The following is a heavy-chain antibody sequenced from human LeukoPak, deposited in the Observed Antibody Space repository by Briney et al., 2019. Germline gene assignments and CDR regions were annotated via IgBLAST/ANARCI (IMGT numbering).Heavy chain of an antibody. Sequence: EASVKVSCKASGGTFSSYAIGWVRQAPGQGLEWMGGIIPIFGTANYAQKFQGRVTITADESTSTAYMELSSLRSEDTAVYYCARVHYGGNALAYYYYMDVWGKGTTVTVSS. V-gene: IGHV1-69*01. CDR3: ARVHYGGNALAYYYYMDV. CDR1: GGTFSSYA. CDR2: IIPIFGTA. D-gene: IGHD4-23*01. J-gene: IGHJ6*03.